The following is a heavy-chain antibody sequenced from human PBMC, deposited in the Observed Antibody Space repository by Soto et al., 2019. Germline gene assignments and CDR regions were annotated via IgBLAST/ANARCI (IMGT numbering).Heavy chain of an antibody. V-gene: IGHV1-58*01. D-gene: IGHD2-15*01. CDR1: GFTFTSSA. CDR2: IVVGSGNT. J-gene: IGHJ6*02. Sequence: SVKVSCKASGFTFTSSAVQWVRQARGQRLEWIGWIVVGSGNTNYAQKFQERVTITRDMSTSTAYMELSSLRSEDTAVYYCAAGPIEAAAPSSSSGMAFGGQGTPVPVSS. CDR3: AAGPIEAAAPSSSSGMAF.